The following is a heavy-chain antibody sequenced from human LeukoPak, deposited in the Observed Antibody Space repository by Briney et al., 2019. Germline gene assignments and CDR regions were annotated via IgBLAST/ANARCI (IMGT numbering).Heavy chain of an antibody. Sequence: PSETLSLTCTVSGYSISSGYYWGWIRQPPGKGLEWIGSIYHSGSTYYNPSLKSRVTISVDTSKSQFSLKLSSVTAADTAVYYCARERGDYYDSSGFDYWGQGTLVTVSS. J-gene: IGHJ4*02. CDR1: GYSISSGYY. CDR2: IYHSGST. D-gene: IGHD3-22*01. CDR3: ARERGDYYDSSGFDY. V-gene: IGHV4-38-2*02.